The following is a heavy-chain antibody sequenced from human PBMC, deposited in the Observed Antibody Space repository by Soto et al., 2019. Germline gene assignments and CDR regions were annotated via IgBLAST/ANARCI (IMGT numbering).Heavy chain of an antibody. CDR2: ISSSGSTI. V-gene: IGHV3-11*01. J-gene: IGHJ6*04. CDR3: ASLDIVVVPAATGMDV. Sequence: GALRLSCAASGFTFSDYYMSWIRQAPGKGLEWVSYISSSGSTIYYADSVKGRFTISRDNAKNSLYLQMNSLRAEDTAVYYCASLDIVVVPAATGMDVWGKGTTVTVSS. CDR1: GFTFSDYY. D-gene: IGHD2-2*03.